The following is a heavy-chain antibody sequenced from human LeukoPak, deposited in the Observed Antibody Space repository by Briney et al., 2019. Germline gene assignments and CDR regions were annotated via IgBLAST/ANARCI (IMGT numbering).Heavy chain of an antibody. CDR1: GFTFSSYW. CDR3: AKGIGSGWTDY. V-gene: IGHV3-7*01. D-gene: IGHD6-19*01. CDR2: IKQDGSEK. J-gene: IGHJ4*02. Sequence: PGGSLRLSCAASGFTFSSYWMSWVRQAPGKGLEWVANIKQDGSEKYYADSVKGRFTISRDNSKNTLYLQMNSLRAEDTAVYYCAKGIGSGWTDYWGQGTLVTVSS.